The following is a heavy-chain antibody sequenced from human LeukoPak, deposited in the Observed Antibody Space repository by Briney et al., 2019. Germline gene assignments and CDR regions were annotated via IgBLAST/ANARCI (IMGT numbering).Heavy chain of an antibody. V-gene: IGHV4-34*01. CDR2: INHSGST. CDR1: GGSFSGYY. Sequence: PSETLSLTCAVYGGSFSGYYWSWIRQPPGKGLEWIGEINHSGSTNYNPSLKSRVTMSVDTSKNQFSLKLSSVTAADTAVYYCASMYSSGDDNYFDYWGQGTLVTVSS. D-gene: IGHD6-19*01. J-gene: IGHJ4*02. CDR3: ASMYSSGDDNYFDY.